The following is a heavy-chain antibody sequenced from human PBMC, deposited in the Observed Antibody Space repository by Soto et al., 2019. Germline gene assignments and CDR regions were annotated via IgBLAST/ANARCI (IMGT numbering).Heavy chain of an antibody. J-gene: IGHJ6*02. D-gene: IGHD3-10*01. CDR1: VFTFSSYG. CDR3: ARDYYGSGSYGPDYHGMDV. Sequence: GGSLRLSCAASVFTFSSYGMHWVRQAPGKGLEWVAVIWYDGSNKYYADSVKGRFTISRDNSKNTLYLQMNSLRAEDTAVYYCARDYYGSGSYGPDYHGMDVWGQGTTVTVSS. V-gene: IGHV3-33*01. CDR2: IWYDGSNK.